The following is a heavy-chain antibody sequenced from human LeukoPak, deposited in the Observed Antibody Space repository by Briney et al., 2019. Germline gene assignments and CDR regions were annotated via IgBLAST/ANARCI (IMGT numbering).Heavy chain of an antibody. CDR3: ARDFGRQQQLYYFDY. D-gene: IGHD6-13*01. J-gene: IGHJ4*02. CDR1: GFTFSSYG. CDR2: ISYDGSNK. V-gene: IGHV3-30*03. Sequence: TGGSLRLSCAASGFTFSSYGMHWVRQAPGKGLEWVAVISYDGSNKYYADSVKGRFTISRDNSKNTLYLQMNSLRAEDTAVYYCARDFGRQQQLYYFDYWGQGTLVTVSS.